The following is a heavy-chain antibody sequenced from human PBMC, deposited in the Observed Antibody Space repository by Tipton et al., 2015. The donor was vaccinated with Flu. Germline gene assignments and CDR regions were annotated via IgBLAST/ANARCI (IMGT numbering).Heavy chain of an antibody. D-gene: IGHD6-19*01. V-gene: IGHV3-23*01. J-gene: IGHJ4*02. CDR3: AKERGVRSSGWSTIRESYFDY. CDR2: ISGSGGST. CDR1: GFTFSSYA. Sequence: SLRLSCAASGFTFSSYAMSWVRQAPGKGLEWVSAISGSGGSTYYADSVKGRFTISRDNSKNTLYLQMNSLRAEDTAVYYCAKERGVRSSGWSTIRESYFDYWGQGTLVTVSS.